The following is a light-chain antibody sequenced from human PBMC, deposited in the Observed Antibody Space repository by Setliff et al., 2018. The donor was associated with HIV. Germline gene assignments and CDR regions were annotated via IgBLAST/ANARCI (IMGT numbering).Light chain of an antibody. CDR1: SSDVGGYDY. CDR3: SSYSSTSTPV. J-gene: IGLJ2*01. Sequence: QSALTQPASVSGSPGQSITISCTGASSDVGGYDYVSWYQQQPGKAPKLMIYDVSIRPSGASNRFSGSKSDNTASLTISGLQAEDEATYYCSSYSSTSTPVFGGGTKVTVL. CDR2: DVS. V-gene: IGLV2-14*03.